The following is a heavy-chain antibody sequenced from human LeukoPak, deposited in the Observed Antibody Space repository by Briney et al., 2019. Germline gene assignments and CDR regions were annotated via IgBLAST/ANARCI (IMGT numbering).Heavy chain of an antibody. J-gene: IGHJ5*02. V-gene: IGHV1-2*06. CDR3: ARVSTVTLRKLWFDP. Sequence: ASVKVSCKASGYTFTGYYMHWVRQAPGQGLEWMGRINPNNGGTNYAQKFQGRVTMTGDTSISTAYMELSSLRSEDTAVYYCARVSTVTLRKLWFDPWGQGTLVTVSS. CDR1: GYTFTGYY. CDR2: INPNNGGT. D-gene: IGHD4-17*01.